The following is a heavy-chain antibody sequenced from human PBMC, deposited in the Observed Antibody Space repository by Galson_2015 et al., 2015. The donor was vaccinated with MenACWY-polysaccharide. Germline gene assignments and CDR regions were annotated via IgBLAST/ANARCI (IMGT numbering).Heavy chain of an antibody. CDR1: GYTCTSYD. D-gene: IGHD2-21*01. V-gene: IGHV1-8*01. Sequence: SVKVSCKASGYTCTSYDLNWVRRAPGQGLEWMGWMNPDSGNTGYAQKFQGRVTMTRNTSIRTAYVELSSLTSEGTAVYYCGRWTSRGDPDGYLDYWGHGTLVTVSS. J-gene: IGHJ4*01. CDR2: MNPDSGNT. CDR3: GRWTSRGDPDGYLDY.